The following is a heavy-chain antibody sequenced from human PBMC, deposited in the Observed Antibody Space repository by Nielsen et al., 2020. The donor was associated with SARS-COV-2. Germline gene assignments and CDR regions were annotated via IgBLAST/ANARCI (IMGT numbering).Heavy chain of an antibody. J-gene: IGHJ4*02. D-gene: IGHD6-19*01. Sequence: GGSLRLSCAASGFTLSSHAMHWVRQAPGKGLEWMAVISYDGRSKHYADAVKGRLTISRDNSKNTLYLQMDRLRPEDTAVYYCARDRWSSGRDDLQYWGLGTLVTVSS. CDR2: ISYDGRSK. V-gene: IGHV3-30*04. CDR1: GFTLSSHA. CDR3: ARDRWSSGRDDLQY.